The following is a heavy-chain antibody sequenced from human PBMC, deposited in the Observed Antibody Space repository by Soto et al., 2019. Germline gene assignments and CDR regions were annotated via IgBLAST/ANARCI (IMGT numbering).Heavy chain of an antibody. CDR3: ARGYGSGSYYHY. Sequence: QVQLQQWGAGLLKPSETLSLTCAVYGGSFSGYYWSWIRQPPGKGLEWIGEINRGGDTAYNSSLKSRVTISVDTSNNRFSLKLSSVTAADMAVYFCARGYGSGSYYHYWGQGTLVTVSS. J-gene: IGHJ4*02. CDR1: GGSFSGYY. CDR2: INRGGDT. D-gene: IGHD3-10*01. V-gene: IGHV4-34*01.